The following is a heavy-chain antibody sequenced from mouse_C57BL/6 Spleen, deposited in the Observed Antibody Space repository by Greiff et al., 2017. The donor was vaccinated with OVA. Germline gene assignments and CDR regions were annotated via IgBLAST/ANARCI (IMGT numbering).Heavy chain of an antibody. CDR3: ARSYGSLDAMDY. CDR1: GYTFTSYW. CDR2: IHPNSGST. J-gene: IGHJ4*01. D-gene: IGHD1-1*01. Sequence: VQLQQPGAELVKPGASVKLSCKASGYTFTSYWMHWVKQRPGQGLEWIGMIHPNSGSTNYNEKFKSKATLTVDKSSSTAYMQLSSLTSEDSAVYYCARSYGSLDAMDYWGQGTSVTVSS. V-gene: IGHV1-64*01.